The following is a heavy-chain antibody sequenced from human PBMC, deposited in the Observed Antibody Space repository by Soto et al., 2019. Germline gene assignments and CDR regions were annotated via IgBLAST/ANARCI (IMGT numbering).Heavy chain of an antibody. CDR1: GGTFNNYT. D-gene: IGHD2-2*01. CDR3: ARGCSSSSCYHFDY. Sequence: QVQLVQSGAEVKKPGSSVKVSCKASGGTFNNYTFSWVRQAPGQGLEWMGGIIPMFGKPNNAQKFQGSVTIHADESTSNAYMELSSLRSEDTPGYYCARGCSSSSCYHFDYWGKVTLVTVSA. CDR2: IIPMFGKP. V-gene: IGHV1-69*01. J-gene: IGHJ4*02.